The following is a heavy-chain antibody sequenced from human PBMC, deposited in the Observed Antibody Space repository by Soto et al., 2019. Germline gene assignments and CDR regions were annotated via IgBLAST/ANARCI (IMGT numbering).Heavy chain of an antibody. J-gene: IGHJ4*02. CDR1: GASVSGHF. D-gene: IGHD6-13*01. Sequence: QVQLQQWGAGLLRPSETLSLTCAVYGASVSGHFWSWIRQPPGKGLEWIGETTKSGRTSYNPSLKSRVVISVDTSKNQFSLYLSSVTAADTAVYYWARGNAAAATRYWGQGTLVIVSS. CDR3: ARGNAAAATRY. CDR2: TTKSGRT. V-gene: IGHV4-34*01.